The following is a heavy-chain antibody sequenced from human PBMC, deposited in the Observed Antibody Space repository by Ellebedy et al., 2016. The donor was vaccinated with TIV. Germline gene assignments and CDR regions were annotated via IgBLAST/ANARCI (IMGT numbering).Heavy chain of an antibody. D-gene: IGHD4-17*01. Sequence: SETLSLXXTVSGGSISSYYWSWIRQPAGKGLEWIGRIYTSGSTNYNPSLKSRVTMSVDTSKNQFSLKLSSVTAADTAVYYCARDLTTVTTDTYYYYYYGMDVWGQGTTVTVSS. CDR2: IYTSGST. CDR3: ARDLTTVTTDTYYYYYYGMDV. CDR1: GGSISSYY. V-gene: IGHV4-4*07. J-gene: IGHJ6*02.